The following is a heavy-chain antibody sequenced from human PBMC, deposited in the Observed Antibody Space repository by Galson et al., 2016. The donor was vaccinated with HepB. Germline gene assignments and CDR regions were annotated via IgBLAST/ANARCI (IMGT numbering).Heavy chain of an antibody. J-gene: IGHJ3*02. Sequence: PALVKPTQTLTLTCTFSGFSLSTTGVGVGWIRQPPGKALEWLALKYWDDDKYYNPSLKTRPIITKDTSKNQVVLTMTNMDPVDTATYYCAHRRGSGSPWAYGAFDIWGQGTMVTVSS. CDR3: AHRRGSGSPWAYGAFDI. D-gene: IGHD1-26*01. V-gene: IGHV2-5*02. CDR2: KYWDDDK. CDR1: GFSLSTTGVG.